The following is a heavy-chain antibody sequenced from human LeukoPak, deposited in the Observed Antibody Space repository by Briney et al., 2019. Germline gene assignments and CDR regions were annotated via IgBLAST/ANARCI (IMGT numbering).Heavy chain of an antibody. Sequence: SETLSLTCTVSGGSISSYYWSWIRQPPGKGLEWIGYICYSGSTNYDPSLKSRVTISVDTSKNQFSLKLSSVTAADTAVYYCARLMVRGAERTFDYWGQGTLVTVSS. J-gene: IGHJ4*02. V-gene: IGHV4-59*01. D-gene: IGHD3-10*01. CDR2: ICYSGST. CDR1: GGSISSYY. CDR3: ARLMVRGAERTFDY.